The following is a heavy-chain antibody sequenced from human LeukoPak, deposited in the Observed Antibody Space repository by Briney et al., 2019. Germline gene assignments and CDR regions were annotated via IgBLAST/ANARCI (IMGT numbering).Heavy chain of an antibody. CDR2: IYYSGST. CDR1: GGSIGSSSYY. J-gene: IGHJ1*01. CDR3: AAQRGYYYDSSGYYLEYFQH. D-gene: IGHD3-22*01. V-gene: IGHV4-39*01. Sequence: PSETLSLTCTVSGGSIGSSSYYWGWIRQPPGKGLEWIGSIYYSGSTYYNPSLKSRVTISVDTSKNQFSLKLSSVTAADTAVYYCAAQRGYYYDSSGYYLEYFQHWGQGTLVTVSS.